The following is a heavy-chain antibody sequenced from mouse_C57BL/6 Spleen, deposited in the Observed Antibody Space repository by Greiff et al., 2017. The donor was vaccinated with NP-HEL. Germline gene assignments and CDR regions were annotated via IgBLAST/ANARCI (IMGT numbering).Heavy chain of an antibody. CDR2: ISYDGSN. J-gene: IGHJ2*01. Sequence: DVQLQESGPGLVKPSQSLSLTCSVTGYSITSGYYWNWIRQFPGNKLEWMGYISYDGSNNYNPSLKNRISITRDTSKNQFFLKLNSVTTEDTATYYCASLYDGYRYYFDYWGQGTTLTVSS. CDR1: GYSITSGYY. D-gene: IGHD2-3*01. CDR3: ASLYDGYRYYFDY. V-gene: IGHV3-6*01.